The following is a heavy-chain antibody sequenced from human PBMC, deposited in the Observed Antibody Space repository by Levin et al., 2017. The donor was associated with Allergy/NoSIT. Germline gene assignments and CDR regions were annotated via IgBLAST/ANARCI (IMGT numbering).Heavy chain of an antibody. Sequence: GGSLRLSCAASGFTFSDHSMNWLRQAPGKGLEWISYISRGSSNIYYADSVTGRFTISRDNAKNSLSLHMNSLRDDDTAVYYCARDSGWAAAQRWPRSASSSGYDSRDPTTSFYFDSWGQGTLVTVSS. V-gene: IGHV3-48*02. D-gene: IGHD5-12*01. CDR2: ISRGSSNI. J-gene: IGHJ4*02. CDR1: GFTFSDHS. CDR3: ARDSGWAAAQRWPRSASSSGYDSRDPTTSFYFDS.